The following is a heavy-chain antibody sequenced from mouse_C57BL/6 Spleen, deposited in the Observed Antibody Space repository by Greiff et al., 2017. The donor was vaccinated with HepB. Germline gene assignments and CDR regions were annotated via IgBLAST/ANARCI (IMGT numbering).Heavy chain of an antibody. CDR2: IDPENGDT. J-gene: IGHJ3*01. V-gene: IGHV14-4*01. CDR1: GFNIKDDY. Sequence: VQLQHSGAELVRPGASVKLSCTASGFNIKDDYMHWVKQRPEQGLEWIGWIDPENGDTEYASKFQGKATITADTSSNTAYLQLSSLTSEDTAVYYCTTGVVTSFAYWGQGTLVTVSA. CDR3: TTGVVTSFAY. D-gene: IGHD2-3*01.